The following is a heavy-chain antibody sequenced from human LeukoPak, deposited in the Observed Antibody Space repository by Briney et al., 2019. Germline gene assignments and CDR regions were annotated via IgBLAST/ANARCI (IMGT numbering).Heavy chain of an antibody. V-gene: IGHV4-34*01. CDR3: ARGSGSPPHFDP. D-gene: IGHD2-15*01. Sequence: SETLSLTCAVYGGSFSGYYWSWIRQPPGKGLEWIGEINRSGSTNYNPSLKSRVTISVDTSKNQFSLKLSSVTAADTAVYYCARGSGSPPHFDPWGQGTLVTVSS. CDR1: GGSFSGYY. CDR2: INRSGST. J-gene: IGHJ5*02.